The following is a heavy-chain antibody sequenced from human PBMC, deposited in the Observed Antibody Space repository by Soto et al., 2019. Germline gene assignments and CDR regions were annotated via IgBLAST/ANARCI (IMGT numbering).Heavy chain of an antibody. CDR2: IIPIFGTA. D-gene: IGHD2-2*01. V-gene: IGHV1-69*13. CDR1: GGTFSSYA. J-gene: IGHJ5*02. CDR3: ARDLQDIVLVPAAIVSWFDT. Sequence: SVKVSCKASGGTFSSYAISWVRQAPGQGLEWMGGIIPIFGTANYAQKFQGRVTITADESTSTAYMGLSSLRSEDTAVYYCARDLQDIVLVPAAIVSWFDTWGQGTLVTVS.